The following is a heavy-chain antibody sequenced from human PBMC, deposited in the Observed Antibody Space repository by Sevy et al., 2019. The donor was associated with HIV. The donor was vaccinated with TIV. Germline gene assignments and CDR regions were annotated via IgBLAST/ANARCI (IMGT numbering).Heavy chain of an antibody. CDR2: ISAYNGNT. D-gene: IGHD3-22*01. J-gene: IGHJ1*01. CDR1: GYTFTSYG. V-gene: IGHV1-18*01. CDR3: ASCYYYDSSGYPEWEYFQH. Sequence: ASVKVSCKASGYTFTSYGISWVRQAPGQGLEWMGWISAYNGNTNYAQKLQGRVTMTTDTSTSTAYMELRSLRSDDTAVYYGASCYYYDSSGYPEWEYFQHWGQGTLVTVSS.